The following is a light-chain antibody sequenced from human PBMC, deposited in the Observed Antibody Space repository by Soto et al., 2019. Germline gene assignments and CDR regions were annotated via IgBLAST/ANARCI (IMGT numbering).Light chain of an antibody. V-gene: IGLV2-23*02. CDR1: SSNIGSNT. CDR3: CSSGGSPTYV. J-gene: IGLJ1*01. Sequence: QSVLTQPPSASGTPGQRVTISCSGSSSNIGSNTVNWYQQHPGKAPKLMIFEVNKRPSGVSNRFSGSKSGNTASLTISGLKVEDEADYYCCSSGGSPTYVFGTGTK. CDR2: EVN.